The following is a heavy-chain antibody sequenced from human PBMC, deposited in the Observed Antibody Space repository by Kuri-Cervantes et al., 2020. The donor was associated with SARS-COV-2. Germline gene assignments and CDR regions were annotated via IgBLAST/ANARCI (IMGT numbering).Heavy chain of an antibody. CDR1: GGSISSSSYY. J-gene: IGHJ5*02. D-gene: IGHD3-3*01. Sequence: SETLSLTCAVSGGSISSSSYYWGWIRQPPGKGLEWIGSIYYSGSTYYNPSFKSRVTISVDTSKNQLSLKLSSVTAADTAVYYCARQMMSSITIFGVVITRNWFDPWGQGTLVTVSS. CDR3: ARQMMSSITIFGVVITRNWFDP. V-gene: IGHV4-39*01. CDR2: IYYSGST.